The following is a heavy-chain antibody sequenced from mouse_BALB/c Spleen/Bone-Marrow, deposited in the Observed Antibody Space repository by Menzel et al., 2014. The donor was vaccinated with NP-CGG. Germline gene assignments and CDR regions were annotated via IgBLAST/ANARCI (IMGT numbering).Heavy chain of an antibody. CDR3: ARLGDYGWFAY. CDR1: GFDFXSYW. J-gene: IGHJ3*01. D-gene: IGHD2-13*01. Sequence: EVHLVESGGGLVQPGGSLKLSCAASGFDFXSYWMSWVRQAPGKGLEWIGEINPDSNTINYTPSLKDKFIISRDNAKNTLYLQMSKVRSEDTAFYYCARLGDYGWFAYWGQGTLVTVSA. V-gene: IGHV4-1*02. CDR2: INPDSNTI.